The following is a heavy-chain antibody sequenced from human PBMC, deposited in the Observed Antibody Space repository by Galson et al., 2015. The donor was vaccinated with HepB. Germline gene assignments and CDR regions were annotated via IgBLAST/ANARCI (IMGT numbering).Heavy chain of an antibody. CDR1: GYTFTSYG. Sequence: QSGAEVKKPGESLKISCKASGYTFTSYGISWVRQAPGQGLEWMGWISAYNGNTNYAQKLQGRVTMTTDTSTSTAYMELRSLRSDDTAVYYCARDYEAAAAGPDAFDIWGQGTMVTVSS. J-gene: IGHJ3*02. CDR2: ISAYNGNT. CDR3: ARDYEAAAAGPDAFDI. D-gene: IGHD6-13*01. V-gene: IGHV1-18*01.